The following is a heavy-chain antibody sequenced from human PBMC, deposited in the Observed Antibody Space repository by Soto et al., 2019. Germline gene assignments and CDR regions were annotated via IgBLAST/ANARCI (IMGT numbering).Heavy chain of an antibody. CDR3: ARRYGSAIDY. Sequence: PSETLSLTCTVSGGSISSFYWSWIRQPPGKGLEWIGYIYYSGSTNYNPSLKSRVTISVDTSKNQFSLKLSSVTAADTAVYYCARRYGSAIDYWGQGTLVTAPQ. V-gene: IGHV4-59*08. CDR1: GGSISSFY. D-gene: IGHD1-26*01. J-gene: IGHJ4*02. CDR2: IYYSGST.